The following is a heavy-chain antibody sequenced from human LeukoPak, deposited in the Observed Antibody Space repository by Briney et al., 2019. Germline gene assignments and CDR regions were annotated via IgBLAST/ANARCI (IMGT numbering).Heavy chain of an antibody. CDR2: ISSSGSTI. D-gene: IGHD3-22*01. Sequence: GGSLRLSCAASGFTFSSYEMNWVRQAPGKGLEWVSYISSSGSTIYYADSVKGRFTISRDNAKNSLYLQMNSLRAEDTAVYCCARDLYYYDSSGYYFDWGQGTLVTVSS. J-gene: IGHJ4*02. V-gene: IGHV3-48*03. CDR1: GFTFSSYE. CDR3: ARDLYYYDSSGYYFD.